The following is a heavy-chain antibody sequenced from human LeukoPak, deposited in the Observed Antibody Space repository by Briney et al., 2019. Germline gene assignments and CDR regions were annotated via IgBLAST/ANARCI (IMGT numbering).Heavy chain of an antibody. CDR3: AKDPYYYDSSGYYH. J-gene: IGHJ5*02. D-gene: IGHD3-22*01. CDR2: ISGSGGST. CDR1: GFTFSSYA. V-gene: IGHV3-23*01. Sequence: GGSLRLSCAASGFTFSSYAMSWVRQAPGKGLEWVSAISGSGGSTYYADSVKGRFTISRDNSKNTLYLQMNSLRAEDTAVYYCAKDPYYYDSSGYYHWGQGTPVTVSS.